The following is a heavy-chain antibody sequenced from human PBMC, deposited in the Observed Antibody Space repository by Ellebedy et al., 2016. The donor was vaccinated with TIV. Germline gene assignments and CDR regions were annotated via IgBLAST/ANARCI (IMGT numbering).Heavy chain of an antibody. Sequence: PGGSLRLSCAASGLTFSRYAMHWVRQAPGKGLEWVAVISYDGSNYYYADSVKGRFTISRHKSKDTLYLQMNSLRADDTAVYYCARVKAYSAFDIWGQGTRVTVSS. D-gene: IGHD2-15*01. CDR3: ARVKAYSAFDI. CDR2: ISYDGSNY. CDR1: GLTFSRYA. V-gene: IGHV3-30-3*01. J-gene: IGHJ3*02.